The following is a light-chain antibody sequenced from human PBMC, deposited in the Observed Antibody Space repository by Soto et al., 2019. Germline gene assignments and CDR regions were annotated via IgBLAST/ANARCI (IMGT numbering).Light chain of an antibody. CDR3: QKFNTAPLT. V-gene: IGKV1-27*01. Sequence: DIQMTQYPSSLSASVGDRVTITCRASQDISVYLAWYQQKPGKVPKLLIYSASTLQSGVPSRFSGSGSGTEFTLTISSLQPEDVATYYCQKFNTAPLTFGQGTRLEIK. CDR1: QDISVY. CDR2: SAS. J-gene: IGKJ5*01.